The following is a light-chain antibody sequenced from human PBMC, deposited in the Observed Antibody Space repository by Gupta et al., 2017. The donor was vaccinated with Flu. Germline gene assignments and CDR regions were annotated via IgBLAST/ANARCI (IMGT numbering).Light chain of an antibody. V-gene: IGLV2-14*01. CDR2: EVS. CDR1: SSDVGGYNY. J-gene: IGLJ1*01. CDR3: SSYTSSSTLEV. Sequence: QSALTQPASVSGSPGQSITISCTGTSSDVGGYNYVSWYQQHPGKAPKLMMYEVSNRPSGVSNRFSGSKSDNTASLTISGLQAEDEADYYCSSYTSSSTLEVFGTGTKVTVL.